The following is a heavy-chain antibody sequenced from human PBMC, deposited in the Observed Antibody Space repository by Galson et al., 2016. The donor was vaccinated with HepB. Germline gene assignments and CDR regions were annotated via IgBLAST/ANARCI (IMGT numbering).Heavy chain of an antibody. CDR2: IVRGGNT. CDR1: GFTLVGCG. D-gene: IGHD1-26*01. Sequence: SLRLSCAVSGFTLVGCGFSWVRQAPGKGLEWVSDIVRGGNTFYADSVKGRFTISKDISKNTLYLQMNSLRVEDTAIYYCSGHGGGSAWGQGTLVTVSS. CDR3: SGHGGGSA. V-gene: IGHV3-23*01. J-gene: IGHJ4*02.